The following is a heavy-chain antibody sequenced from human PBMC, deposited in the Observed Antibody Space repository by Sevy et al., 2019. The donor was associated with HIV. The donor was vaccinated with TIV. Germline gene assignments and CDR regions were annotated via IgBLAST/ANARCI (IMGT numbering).Heavy chain of an antibody. D-gene: IGHD2-15*01. Sequence: SETLSLTCFASGGTVNNHYWSWIRQSPGKGLEWFGYKHYSGFHSYNPSLKSRLTLSLDMPNNQFSMQLTSVTAAVTAIYYCARFDSNFDPRLDPWGQGTLLTVSS. V-gene: IGHV4-59*02. CDR3: ARFDSNFDPRLDP. CDR2: KHYSGFH. CDR1: GGTVNNHY. J-gene: IGHJ5*02.